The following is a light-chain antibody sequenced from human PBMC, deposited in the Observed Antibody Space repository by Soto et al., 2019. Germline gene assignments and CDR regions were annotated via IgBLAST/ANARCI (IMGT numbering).Light chain of an antibody. Sequence: TQSPATLSVAPGERATLSCRASQGLSKNLAWYQQKPGTVPKLLIYATSNLQSGVPSRFSGRGFGTDFTLTISSLKPEDFATYYCQQSFTTPSFGQGTRLEI. CDR3: QQSFTTPS. CDR1: QGLSKN. J-gene: IGKJ5*01. CDR2: ATS. V-gene: IGKV1-39*01.